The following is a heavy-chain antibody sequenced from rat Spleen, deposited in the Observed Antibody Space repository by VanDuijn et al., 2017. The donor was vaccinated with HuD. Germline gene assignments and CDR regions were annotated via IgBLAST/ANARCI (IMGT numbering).Heavy chain of an antibody. CDR2: INTGGGST. Sequence: EVQLVESGGGLVQPGRSLKLSCAASGFIFSKYGMAWVRQTPTKGLEWVASINTGGGSTYYRDSVKGRFTISRENAENTLYLQMDSLRSEDTATYYCAQWNSKYFIYWGQGVMVTVSS. CDR3: AQWNSKYFIY. CDR1: GFIFSKYG. J-gene: IGHJ2*01. D-gene: IGHD4-4*01. V-gene: IGHV5S13*01.